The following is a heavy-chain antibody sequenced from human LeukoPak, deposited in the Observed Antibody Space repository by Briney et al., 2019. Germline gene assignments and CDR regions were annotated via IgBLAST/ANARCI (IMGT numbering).Heavy chain of an antibody. D-gene: IGHD2-15*01. CDR1: GFTFSSYA. CDR2: ISYDGSNK. Sequence: GGSLRLSCAASGFTFSSYAMHWVRQAPGKGLEWVAVISYDGSNKYYADSVKGRFTISRDNSKNTLYLQMNSLRAEDTAVYYCARGGAANGDAFDIWGQGTMVTVSP. V-gene: IGHV3-30-3*01. J-gene: IGHJ3*02. CDR3: ARGGAANGDAFDI.